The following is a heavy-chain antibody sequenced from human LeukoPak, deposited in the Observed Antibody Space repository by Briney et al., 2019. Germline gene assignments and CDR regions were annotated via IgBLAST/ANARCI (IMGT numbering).Heavy chain of an antibody. CDR1: GGSISSSSYY. Sequence: SETLSLTCTVSGGSISSSSYYWGWIRQPPGKGLEWIGSIYYIGNTYYSPSLKSRVTISVDTSKNEFSLKLSSVTATDTAVYYCARQTLCTGGSCYPPRYMDVWGKGTTVTISS. CDR3: ARQTLCTGGSCYPPRYMDV. V-gene: IGHV4-39*01. J-gene: IGHJ6*03. D-gene: IGHD2-15*01. CDR2: IYYIGNT.